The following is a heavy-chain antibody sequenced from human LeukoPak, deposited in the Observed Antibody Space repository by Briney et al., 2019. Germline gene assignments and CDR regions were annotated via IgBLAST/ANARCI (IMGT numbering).Heavy chain of an antibody. V-gene: IGHV4-34*01. CDR3: ARLYYDSTLQH. D-gene: IGHD3-22*01. CDR1: GGSFSGYY. Sequence: PSETLSLTCAVYGGSFSGYYWSWIRQPPGKGLEWIGEINHSGSTNYNPSLKSRVTISVDTSKNQFSLKLSSVTAADTAVYYRARLYYDSTLQHWGQGTLVTVSS. CDR2: INHSGST. J-gene: IGHJ1*01.